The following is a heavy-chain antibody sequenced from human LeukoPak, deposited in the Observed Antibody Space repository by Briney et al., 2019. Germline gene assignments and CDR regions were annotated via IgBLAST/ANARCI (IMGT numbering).Heavy chain of an antibody. V-gene: IGHV7-4-1*02. CDR1: GYTFTGYY. CDR2: INTNTGNP. D-gene: IGHD6-19*01. Sequence: ASVKVSCKASGYTFTGYYMHWVRQAPGQGLEWMGWINTNTGNPTYAQGFTGRFVFSLDTSVSTAYLQISSLKAEDTAVYYCARATYSSGWYFDYSGQGTLVTVSS. CDR3: ARATYSSGWYFDY. J-gene: IGHJ4*02.